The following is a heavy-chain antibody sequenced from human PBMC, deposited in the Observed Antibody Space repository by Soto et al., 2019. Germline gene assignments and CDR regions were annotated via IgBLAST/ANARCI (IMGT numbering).Heavy chain of an antibody. J-gene: IGHJ4*02. V-gene: IGHV4-34*01. CDR2: ISHTGGT. CDR1: GGSFSQYY. CDR3: VRGYDSSALSPPPLDS. D-gene: IGHD6-19*01. Sequence: SETLSLTCSVYGGSFSQYYWSWIRQPPGKGLEWIGEISHTGGTNYSPSLSSRVSISADTSANQLSLTLYSVTAADTAVYYCVRGYDSSALSPPPLDSWGRGTVVTVSS.